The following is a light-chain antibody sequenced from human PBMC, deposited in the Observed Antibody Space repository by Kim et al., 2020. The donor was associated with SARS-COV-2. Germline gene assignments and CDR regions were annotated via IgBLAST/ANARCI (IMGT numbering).Light chain of an antibody. CDR3: ETWDASLGGWV. V-gene: IGLV1-47*01. CDR1: SSNIGSNY. CDR2: RNN. Sequence: GQRVTISCSGSSSNIGSNYVYWYQQLPGTAPKLLIYRNNQRPSGVPDRFSGSKSGTSASLAISGLRSDDEADYYCETWDASLGGWVFGGGTKLTVL. J-gene: IGLJ3*02.